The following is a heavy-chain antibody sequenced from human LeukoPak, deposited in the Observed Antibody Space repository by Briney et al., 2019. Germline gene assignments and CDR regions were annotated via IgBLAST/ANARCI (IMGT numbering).Heavy chain of an antibody. CDR3: VRDGRPLDY. CDR1: GFTFDNYW. Sequence: GGSLRLSCTASGFTFDNYWMTWVRQPPGKGLEWVANIKQDGGERYYVDSVRGRFTISRDNSKNSLYLRMNSLRAEDTAVYYCVRDGRPLDYWGQGTLVIVS. J-gene: IGHJ4*02. D-gene: IGHD3/OR15-3a*01. CDR2: IKQDGGER. V-gene: IGHV3-7*01.